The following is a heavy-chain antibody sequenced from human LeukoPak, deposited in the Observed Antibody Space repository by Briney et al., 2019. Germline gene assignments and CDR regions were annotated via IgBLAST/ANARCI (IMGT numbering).Heavy chain of an antibody. J-gene: IGHJ6*02. V-gene: IGHV4-61*05. Sequence: SGTLSLTCTVSGGSISSSYYYWGWVRQPPGKGLEWIGYIYYSGSTNYNPSLKSRVTISVDTSKNQFSLKLSSVTAADTAVYYCARVGRHYYGMDVWGQGTTVTVSS. D-gene: IGHD1-26*01. CDR2: IYYSGST. CDR1: GGSISSSYYY. CDR3: ARVGRHYYGMDV.